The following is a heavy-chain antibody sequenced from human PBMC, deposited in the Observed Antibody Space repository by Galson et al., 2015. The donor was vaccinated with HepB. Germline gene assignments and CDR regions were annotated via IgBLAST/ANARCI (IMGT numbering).Heavy chain of an antibody. CDR2: TYYRSKWYN. Sequence: CAISGDSVSSISAAWNWIRQSPSRGLEWLGRTYYRSKWYNDYALSVKSRITINPDTSKNQFSLQLNSVTPEDTAVYYCARRMARQVVVAATQRHAFDIWGQGTMVTVSS. CDR1: GDSVSSISAA. CDR3: ARRMARQVVVAATQRHAFDI. V-gene: IGHV6-1*01. D-gene: IGHD2-15*01. J-gene: IGHJ3*02.